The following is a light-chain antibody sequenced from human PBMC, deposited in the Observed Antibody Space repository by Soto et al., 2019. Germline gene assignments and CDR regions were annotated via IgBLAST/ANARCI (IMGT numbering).Light chain of an antibody. CDR3: QQYGSSPWT. Sequence: EIGLTQSPGTLSLSPGERVTLSCRASQSLSSSFLAWYQQKPGQAPRLLIYGASSRATGIPDRFSGSGSGTDFTLTISRLEPEDFAVYYCQQYGSSPWTFGRGTKVDIK. CDR2: GAS. J-gene: IGKJ1*01. CDR1: QSLSSSF. V-gene: IGKV3-20*01.